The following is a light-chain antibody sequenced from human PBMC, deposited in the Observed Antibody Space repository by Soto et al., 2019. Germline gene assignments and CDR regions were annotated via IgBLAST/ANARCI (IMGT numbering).Light chain of an antibody. CDR3: QQYNSYPWT. V-gene: IGKV1-5*01. CDR2: DAS. Sequence: DIQMTQSPSTLSASIGDRVTITCRASESIRTWLAWYQQKPGEAPKYLIYDASTLDSGAPSRFSGSGSGTEFTLSIGSPQPDDFATYYCQQYNSYPWTFGQGTKVDIK. J-gene: IGKJ1*01. CDR1: ESIRTW.